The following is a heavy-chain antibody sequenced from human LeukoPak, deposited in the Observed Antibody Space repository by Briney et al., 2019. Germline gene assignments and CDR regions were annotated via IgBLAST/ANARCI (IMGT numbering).Heavy chain of an antibody. Sequence: ASVKVSCKASGGTFSSYAISWVRQAPGQGLEWMGGIIPIFGTANYAQKFQGRVTITADESTSTAYMELSSLRSEDTAVYYCARDIGSYYGSGAHFDPWGQGTLVTVSS. V-gene: IGHV1-69*13. CDR3: ARDIGSYYGSGAHFDP. J-gene: IGHJ5*02. CDR1: GGTFSSYA. D-gene: IGHD3-10*01. CDR2: IIPIFGTA.